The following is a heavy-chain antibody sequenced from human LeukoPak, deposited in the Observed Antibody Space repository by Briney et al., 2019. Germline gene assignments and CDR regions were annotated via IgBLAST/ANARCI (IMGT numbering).Heavy chain of an antibody. CDR2: IRGNADTT. CDR3: VRERFHGSGAPRYDY. CDR1: GFIFSNYG. J-gene: IGHJ4*02. Sequence: PGGTLRLSCAASGFIFSNYGMSWVRQAPGKGLEWVSGIRGNADTTYYADFVKGRFTISRDNARNSLYLQMNSLRVEDTAVYYCVRERFHGSGAPRYDYWGQGTLVTVSS. D-gene: IGHD3-10*01. V-gene: IGHV3-23*01.